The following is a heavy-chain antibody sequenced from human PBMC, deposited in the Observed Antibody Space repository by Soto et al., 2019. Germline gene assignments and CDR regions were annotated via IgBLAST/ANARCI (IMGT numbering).Heavy chain of an antibody. CDR2: IWYDGTQK. J-gene: IGHJ4*02. D-gene: IGHD4-17*01. Sequence: QVHVEESGGGVVQTGRSLRLSCEASGFTFNTYSMHWGRQPPGKVLEWLAAIWYDGTQKYYADSVKGRFIISRDNSKKTLYLEMNSLRAEDTAVYYCARAGGTTVTGLWPCDSWGQGPLVTVSS. CDR3: ARAGGTTVTGLWPCDS. V-gene: IGHV3-33*01. CDR1: GFTFNTYS.